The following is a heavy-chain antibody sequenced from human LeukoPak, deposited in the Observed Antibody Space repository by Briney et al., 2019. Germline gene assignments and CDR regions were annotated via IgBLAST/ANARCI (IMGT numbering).Heavy chain of an antibody. D-gene: IGHD2-21*02. CDR2: IYYSGST. J-gene: IGHJ4*02. V-gene: IGHV4-59*01. CDR3: ARGGGYYKNFDY. Sequence: SETLSLTCTVSGDSISPYYWSWIRQPPGKGLEWIGYIYYSGSTNYNPSLKSRVTISVGTSKNQFSLKLSSVTAADTAVYYCARGGGYYKNFDYWGRGTLVTVSS. CDR1: GDSISPYY.